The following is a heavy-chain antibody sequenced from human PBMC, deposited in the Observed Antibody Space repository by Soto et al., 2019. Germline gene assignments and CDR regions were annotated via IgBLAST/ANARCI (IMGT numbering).Heavy chain of an antibody. V-gene: IGHV1-8*01. J-gene: IGHJ4*02. CDR3: AGGRGWRDY. CDR2: INLNSGHT. CDR1: GYTFTSYD. D-gene: IGHD6-19*01. Sequence: QAQLVQSGAEVKKPGASVKVSCKAFGYTFTSYDISWVRQAAGQGLEWMGWINLNSGHTDYAQKFQGRVTMTRNTSMSTAYMELGSLTSEDTAVYYCAGGRGWRDYWGQGTLVTVSS.